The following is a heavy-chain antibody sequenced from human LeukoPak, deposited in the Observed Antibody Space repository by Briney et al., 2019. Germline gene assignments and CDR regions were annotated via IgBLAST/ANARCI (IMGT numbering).Heavy chain of an antibody. CDR1: VYTFTCYY. V-gene: IGHV1-2*02. Sequence: GASVKVSFKASVYTFTCYYMHWMRQAPGQGLEWMGWINPNNERTNYAQKFQDRVTITRDTSISTAYMELSSMRSDDTAVYYCARDQNYYDSSGYYGIDCWGQGTLVTVSS. CDR3: ARDQNYYDSSGYYGIDC. CDR2: INPNNERT. D-gene: IGHD3-22*01. J-gene: IGHJ4*02.